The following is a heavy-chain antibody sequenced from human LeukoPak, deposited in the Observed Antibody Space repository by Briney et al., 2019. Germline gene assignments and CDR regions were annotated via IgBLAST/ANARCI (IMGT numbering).Heavy chain of an antibody. Sequence: GGSLRLSCAASGFTFSSYWMHGVRQAPGKGLGWVSRINSDGSSLIYADSVKGRFTISRDNAKNTLYLQMNTLRAEDTAVYYCARDGSTWSTWLDPWGQGTLVTVSS. CDR2: INSDGSSL. CDR3: ARDGSTWSTWLDP. D-gene: IGHD6-13*01. CDR1: GFTFSSYW. J-gene: IGHJ5*02. V-gene: IGHV3-74*01.